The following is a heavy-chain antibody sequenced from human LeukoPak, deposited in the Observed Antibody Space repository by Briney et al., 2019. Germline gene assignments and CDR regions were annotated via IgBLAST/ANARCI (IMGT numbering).Heavy chain of an antibody. D-gene: IGHD3-10*01. CDR3: ARVLLGSWDWFDP. V-gene: IGHV3-74*01. CDR1: KFTFRSYW. J-gene: IGHJ5*02. CDR2: INPDGGTT. Sequence: GGSLRLSCAASKFTFRSYWMHWVRQASGKGLVWVSRINPDGGTTNYADSVKGRFTISRDNAKNTLYLQMNSLRAEDTAVYYCARVLLGSWDWFDPWGQGTLVTVSS.